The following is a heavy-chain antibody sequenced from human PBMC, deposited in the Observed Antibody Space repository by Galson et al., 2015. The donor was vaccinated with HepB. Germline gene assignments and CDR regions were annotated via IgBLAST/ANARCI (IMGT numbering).Heavy chain of an antibody. Sequence: SLRLSCAASGFAFSNYWMSWVRQAPGKGLDWVGNIKPDGSEKHYVDSVKGRFTLARDNAKKSLYLQMDSLRVEDSAVYYCATIMGSPQSYWYHGLWGPGTLVTVSS. CDR2: IKPDGSEK. D-gene: IGHD1-26*01. CDR1: GFAFSNYW. CDR3: ATIMGSPQSYWYHGL. V-gene: IGHV3-7*03. J-gene: IGHJ2*01.